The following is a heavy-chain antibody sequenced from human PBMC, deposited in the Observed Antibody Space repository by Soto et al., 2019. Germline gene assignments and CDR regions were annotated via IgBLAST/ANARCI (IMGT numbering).Heavy chain of an antibody. D-gene: IGHD2-2*01. J-gene: IGHJ6*02. CDR3: AGASTPHNYGMDV. Sequence: ASVKVSCKASGYTFSNYGITWVRQAPGQGPEWMGWISGYNGKTNYAQKFQGWVTTTRDTSISTAYMELSRLRSDDTAVYYCAGASTPHNYGMDVWGQGTTVTVSS. CDR2: ISGYNGKT. CDR1: GYTFSNYG. V-gene: IGHV1-18*01.